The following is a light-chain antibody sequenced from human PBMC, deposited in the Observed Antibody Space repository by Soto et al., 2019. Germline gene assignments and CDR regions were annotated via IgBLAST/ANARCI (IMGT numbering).Light chain of an antibody. CDR3: QQRSNWPPT. J-gene: IGKJ1*01. CDR1: QSVSSY. CDR2: DSS. V-gene: IGKV3-11*01. Sequence: EIVLTRSPATLSLSPGERATLSCRASQSVSSYLAWYQQKPSQAPKLLIYDSSNMAIGIPARFSGSGSGTDFTLTISSLEPEDFAVYYCQQRSNWPPTFGQGTKV.